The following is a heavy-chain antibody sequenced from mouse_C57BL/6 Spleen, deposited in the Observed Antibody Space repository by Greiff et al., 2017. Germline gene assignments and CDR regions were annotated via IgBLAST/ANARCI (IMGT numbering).Heavy chain of an antibody. D-gene: IGHD1-1*01. CDR3: ARKGDYYGSSSVYFDY. CDR1: GYTFTSYG. J-gene: IGHJ2*01. Sequence: VQLQQSGAELARPGASVKLSCKASGYTFTSYGISWVKQRTGQGLEWIGEIYPRSGNTYYNEKFKGKATLTADKSSSTAYMELRSLTSEDSAVYFCARKGDYYGSSSVYFDYWGQGTTLTVSS. V-gene: IGHV1-81*01. CDR2: IYPRSGNT.